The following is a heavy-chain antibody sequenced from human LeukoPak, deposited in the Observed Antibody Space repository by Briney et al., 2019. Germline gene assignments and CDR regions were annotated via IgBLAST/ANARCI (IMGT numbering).Heavy chain of an antibody. D-gene: IGHD3-22*01. V-gene: IGHV4-34*01. CDR3: ARGLSSGYYYYFDY. J-gene: IGHJ4*02. Sequence: PSETLSLTCAVYGGSFSGYYWSWIRQPPGKGLEWIGEINHSGSTNYNPSLKSRVTISVDTSKNQFSLKLSSVTAADTAVYYCARGLSSGYYYYFDYWGQGTLVTVSS. CDR1: GGSFSGYY. CDR2: INHSGST.